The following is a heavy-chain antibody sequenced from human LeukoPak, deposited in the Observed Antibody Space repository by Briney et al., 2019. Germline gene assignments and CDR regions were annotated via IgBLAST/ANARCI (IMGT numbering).Heavy chain of an antibody. CDR3: ARSSGWYHYFDY. Sequence: SETLSLTCAVYGGSFSGYYWSWIRQPPGKGLEWIGEIIHSGSPNYNPSLKSRAPISVDTSKNQFSLKLSSVTAADTAVYYCARSSGWYHYFDYWGQGTLVTVSS. CDR1: GGSFSGYY. D-gene: IGHD6-19*01. J-gene: IGHJ4*02. CDR2: IIHSGSP. V-gene: IGHV4-34*12.